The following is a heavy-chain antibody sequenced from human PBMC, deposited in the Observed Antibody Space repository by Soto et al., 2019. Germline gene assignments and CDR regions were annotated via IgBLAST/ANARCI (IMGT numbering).Heavy chain of an antibody. V-gene: IGHV4-61*08. CDR1: GGSISSGGYY. CDR2: IYYSGST. CDR3: ARLRSSSSWTYYYYYMDV. D-gene: IGHD6-13*01. J-gene: IGHJ6*03. Sequence: PSETLSLTCTVSGGSISSGGYYWSWIRQHPGKGLEWIGYIYYSGSTNYNPSLKSRVTISVDTSKNQFSLKLSSVTAADTAVYYCARLRSSSSWTYYYYYMDVWGKGTTVTVSS.